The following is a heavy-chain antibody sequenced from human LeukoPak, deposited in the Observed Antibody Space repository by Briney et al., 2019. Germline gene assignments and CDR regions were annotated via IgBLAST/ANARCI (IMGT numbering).Heavy chain of an antibody. CDR1: GFTFSSYA. D-gene: IGHD3-3*01. Sequence: PGGSLRLSCAASGFTFSSYAMSWVRQAPGKGLEWVSAISGSGGSTYYADSVKGRFTISRDNSKNTLYLQMNSLRAEDTAVYYCAKATLGNYDFWSGYVYYFDYWGQGTLVTVSS. J-gene: IGHJ4*02. CDR2: ISGSGGST. CDR3: AKATLGNYDFWSGYVYYFDY. V-gene: IGHV3-23*01.